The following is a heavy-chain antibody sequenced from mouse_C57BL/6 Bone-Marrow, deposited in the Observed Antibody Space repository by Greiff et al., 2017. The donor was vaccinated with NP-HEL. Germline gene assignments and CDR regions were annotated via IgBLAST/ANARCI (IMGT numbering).Heavy chain of an antibody. D-gene: IGHD2-2*01. Sequence: EVKVVESGPELVKPGASVKISCKASGYSFTDYNMNWVKQSNGKSLEWIGVINPNYGTTSYNQKFKGKATLTVDQSSSTAYMQLNSLTSEDSAVYYCARNGYDAAWFAYWGQGTLVTVSA. CDR2: INPNYGTT. J-gene: IGHJ3*01. CDR3: ARNGYDAAWFAY. V-gene: IGHV1-39*01. CDR1: GYSFTDYN.